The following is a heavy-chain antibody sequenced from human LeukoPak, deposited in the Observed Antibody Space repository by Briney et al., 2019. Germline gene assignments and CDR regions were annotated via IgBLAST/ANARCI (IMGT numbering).Heavy chain of an antibody. CDR3: AKARRYYDILTGYYMYYFDY. J-gene: IGHJ4*02. V-gene: IGHV3-11*01. CDR1: GFTFSDYY. D-gene: IGHD3-9*01. Sequence: GGSLRLSCAASGFTFSDYYMSWIRQAPGKGLEWVSYISSSGSTIYYADSVKGRFTISRDNSKNTLYLQMNSLRAEDTAVYYCAKARRYYDILTGYYMYYFDYWGQGTLVTVSS. CDR2: ISSSGSTI.